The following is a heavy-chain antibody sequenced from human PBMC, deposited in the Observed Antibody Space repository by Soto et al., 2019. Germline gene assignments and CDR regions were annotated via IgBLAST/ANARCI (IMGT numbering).Heavy chain of an antibody. Sequence: EVQLVESGGGLVQPGGSLRLSCAASGFTFSIYWMSWVRQAPGKGLEWVANIKQEGGEKYYVDSVKGRFTISRDNAKNSLYLQMNSLRGEDAAVYYCARDRDIVGQFDSWGQGTLVTVSS. CDR1: GFTFSIYW. V-gene: IGHV3-7*03. J-gene: IGHJ5*01. CDR2: IKQEGGEK. CDR3: ARDRDIVGQFDS. D-gene: IGHD2-21*01.